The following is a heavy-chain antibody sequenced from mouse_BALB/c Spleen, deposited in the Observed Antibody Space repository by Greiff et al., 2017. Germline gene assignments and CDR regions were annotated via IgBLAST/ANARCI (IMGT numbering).Heavy chain of an antibody. CDR1: GYSITSDYA. Sequence: EVKVEESGPGLVKPSQSLSLTCTVTGYSITSDYAWNWIRQFPGNKLESMGYISYSGSTSYNPSLKSRISITRDTSKNQFFLQLNSVTTEDTATYYCARRYDYDPFYFDYWGQGTTLTVSS. CDR2: ISYSGST. J-gene: IGHJ2*01. CDR3: ARRYDYDPFYFDY. V-gene: IGHV3-2*02. D-gene: IGHD2-4*01.